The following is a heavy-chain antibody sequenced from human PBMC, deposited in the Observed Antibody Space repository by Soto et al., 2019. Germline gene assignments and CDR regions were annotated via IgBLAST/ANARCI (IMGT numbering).Heavy chain of an antibody. CDR2: ISGNDGTT. CDR1: GFTFSIYD. V-gene: IGHV3-23*01. J-gene: IGHJ4*02. CDR3: VKGHWWDY. D-gene: IGHD2-8*02. Sequence: EVQLLEAGGGLGQPGGSLRLSCAASGFTFSIYDMTWVRQAPGKGLELVSGISGNDGTTYYADSVKGRFNISRDISKNTLYLQMNSLRDDDTAIYYCVKGHWWDYWGQGTLVTVSS.